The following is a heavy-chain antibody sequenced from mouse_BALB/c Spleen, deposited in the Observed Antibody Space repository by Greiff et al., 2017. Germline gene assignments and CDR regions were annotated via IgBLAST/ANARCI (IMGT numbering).Heavy chain of an antibody. CDR3: ARHGLLGWAYWYFDV. CDR2: ISSGGGST. Sequence: EVKLMESGGGLVKPGGSLKLSCAASGFAFSSYDMSWVRQTPEKRLEWVAYISSGGGSTYYPDTVKGRFTISRDNAKNTLYLQMSSLKSEDTAMYYCARHGLLGWAYWYFDVWGAGTTVTVSS. D-gene: IGHD2-10*02. CDR1: GFAFSSYD. J-gene: IGHJ1*01. V-gene: IGHV5-12-1*01.